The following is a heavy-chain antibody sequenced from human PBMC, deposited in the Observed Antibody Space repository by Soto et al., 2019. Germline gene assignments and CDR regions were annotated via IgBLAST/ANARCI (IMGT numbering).Heavy chain of an antibody. D-gene: IGHD3-3*01. Sequence: LSLTCTVSGGSFKGGSYSWSWIRQPPGKGLEWIGYVYHTGRTSYNLSLKSRVSIPMDTSKNQFSLNLDSVTAADTAVYFCARAFAYFDSWGQGTLVTVSS. CDR1: GGSFKGGSYS. CDR3: ARAFAYFDS. J-gene: IGHJ4*02. CDR2: VYHTGRT. V-gene: IGHV4-61*01.